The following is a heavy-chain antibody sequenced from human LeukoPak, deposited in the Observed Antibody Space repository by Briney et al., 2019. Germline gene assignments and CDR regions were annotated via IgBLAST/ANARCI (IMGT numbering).Heavy chain of an antibody. V-gene: IGHV1-2*02. J-gene: IGHJ4*02. CDR3: ARPLYDFWSGYLYY. CDR1: GYTFTGYY. CDR2: INPNSDGT. Sequence: ASVKVSCKASGYTFTGYYMHWVRQAPGQGLEWMGWINPNSDGTNYAQKFQGRVTMTRDTSISTAYMELSRLRSDDTAVYYCARPLYDFWSGYLYYWGQGTLVTVSS. D-gene: IGHD3-3*01.